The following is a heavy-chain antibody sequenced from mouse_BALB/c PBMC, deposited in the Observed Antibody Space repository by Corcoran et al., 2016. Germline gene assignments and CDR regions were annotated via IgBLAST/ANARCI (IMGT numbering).Heavy chain of an antibody. CDR1: GFTFSSYT. V-gene: IGHV5-17*01. J-gene: IGHJ2*01. CDR2: IGSSSTYI. Sequence: EVQLMESGGGLVKPGGSLRLSCAASGFTFSSYTMNWVRQAPGKGLEWVSSIGSSSTYIYYADSVKGRFTISSDNAKNSLYLQMNSLRAEDTAVYYCARFGRRPYFDSWGQGTLVTVSS. CDR3: ARFGRRPYFDS.